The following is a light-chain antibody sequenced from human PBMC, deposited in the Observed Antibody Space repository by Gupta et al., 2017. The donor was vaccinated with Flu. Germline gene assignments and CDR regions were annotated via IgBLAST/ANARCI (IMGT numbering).Light chain of an antibody. J-gene: IGKJ5*01. V-gene: IGKV3-11*01. CDR2: DAT. CDR3: QQRSNWPA. Sequence: ELVLTQSPATLSLSPGERATLSCRASQSLSTYLAWYQQKPGQAPRLLIYDATNRATGIPARFSGSGSGTDFTLTISSREPEDFAVYHCQQRSNWPAFGHGTRLEIK. CDR1: QSLSTY.